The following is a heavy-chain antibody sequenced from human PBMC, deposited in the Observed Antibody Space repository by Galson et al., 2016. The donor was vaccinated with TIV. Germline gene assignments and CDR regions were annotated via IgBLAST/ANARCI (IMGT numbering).Heavy chain of an antibody. J-gene: IGHJ6*03. Sequence: SVKVSCKASGVTFSSYAISWVRQAPGQGLEWMGGLIPMFGITNYAQRFQGRVTITADGSTSTAYMDLSSLRSEDTAVYYCARLSGDHLSQNYMDVGGNGTTVSVSS. V-gene: IGHV1-69*13. CDR3: ARLSGDHLSQNYMDV. CDR1: GVTFSSYA. D-gene: IGHD7-27*01. CDR2: LIPMFGIT.